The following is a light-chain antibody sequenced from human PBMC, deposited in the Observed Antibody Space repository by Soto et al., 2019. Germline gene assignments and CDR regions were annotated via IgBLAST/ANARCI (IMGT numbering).Light chain of an antibody. Sequence: IVLTQSPATLSSFPGERVTLSFMASQTLSNRLAWYQHKPGQAPRLLIYVTSNRATGIPARFSGSGSGTDYTLTISSLEPEDSAVYYCHQRQSWPRTFGQGAKVDIK. J-gene: IGKJ1*01. CDR3: HQRQSWPRT. V-gene: IGKV3-11*01. CDR2: VTS. CDR1: QTLSNR.